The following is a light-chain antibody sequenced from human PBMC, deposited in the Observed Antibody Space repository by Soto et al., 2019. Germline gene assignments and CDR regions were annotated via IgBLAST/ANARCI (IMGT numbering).Light chain of an antibody. J-gene: IGKJ4*01. Sequence: EIVMTQSPVTLSLSPGETATISCRASQTIRTTLAWYQQKAGKAPKLLIYEASTMATGIPARFSGSGSGTEFTLTISLLQDELFAVYYCQQYTNWVTFGGGTQVEIE. CDR2: EAS. CDR1: QTIRTT. CDR3: QQYTNWVT. V-gene: IGKV3-15*01.